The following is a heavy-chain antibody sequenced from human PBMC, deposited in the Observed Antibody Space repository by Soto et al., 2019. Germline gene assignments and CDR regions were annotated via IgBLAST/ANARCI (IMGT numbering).Heavy chain of an antibody. CDR1: GGCISSSSYY. Sequence: SETLSLTCTVSGGCISSSSYYWGWIRQPPGKGLEWIGSIYYSGSTYYNPSLKSRVTISVDTSKNQFSLKLSSVTAADTAVYYCAGGWYFVDYWGQGTLVTVSS. CDR3: AGGWYFVDY. CDR2: IYYSGST. D-gene: IGHD6-19*01. V-gene: IGHV4-39*01. J-gene: IGHJ4*02.